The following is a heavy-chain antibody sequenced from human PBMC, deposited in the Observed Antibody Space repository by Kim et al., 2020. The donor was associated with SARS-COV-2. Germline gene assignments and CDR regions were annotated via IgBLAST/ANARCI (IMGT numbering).Heavy chain of an antibody. CDR2: ISWNSGSI. J-gene: IGHJ6*02. V-gene: IGHV3-9*01. CDR1: GFTFDDYA. CDR3: AKDGPLSERGMSMDV. D-gene: IGHD3-10*01. Sequence: GGSLRLSCAASGFTFDDYATHWVRQAPGKGLEWVSGISWNSGSIGYADSVKGRFTISRDNAKNSLYLQMNSLRAEDTALYYCAKDGPLSERGMSMDVWGQGTTVTVSS.